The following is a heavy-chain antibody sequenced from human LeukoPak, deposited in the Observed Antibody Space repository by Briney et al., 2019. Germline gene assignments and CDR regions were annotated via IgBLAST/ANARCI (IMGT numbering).Heavy chain of an antibody. Sequence: GGSLRLSCAASGFTFSTCSMKWVRQAPGKALEWVSSISGSSYHIYYADSVKGRFTISRDNANNLLYLQMNSLRAEDTAVYYCAIPPVASSSWYYFDYWGQGTLVTVSS. V-gene: IGHV3-21*01. CDR1: GFTFSTCS. CDR3: AIPPVASSSWYYFDY. J-gene: IGHJ4*02. D-gene: IGHD6-13*01. CDR2: ISGSSYHI.